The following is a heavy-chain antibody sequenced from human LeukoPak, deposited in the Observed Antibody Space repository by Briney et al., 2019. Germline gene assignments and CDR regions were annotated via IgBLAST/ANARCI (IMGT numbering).Heavy chain of an antibody. CDR3: ARSGYYDGADY. D-gene: IGHD3-22*01. V-gene: IGHV4-61*02. Sequence: PSQTLSLTCTVSGGSFSSGSYYWSWIRQPAGKGLEWIGRIYTSGSTNYNPSLKSRVTISVNTYKNQFSLKLSSVTAADTAVYYCARSGYYDGADYWGQGTLVTVSS. CDR1: GGSFSSGSYY. J-gene: IGHJ4*02. CDR2: IYTSGST.